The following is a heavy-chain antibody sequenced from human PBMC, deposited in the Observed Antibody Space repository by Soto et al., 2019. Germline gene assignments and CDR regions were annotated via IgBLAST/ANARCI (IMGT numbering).Heavy chain of an antibody. Sequence: EAQLVESGGGLVQPGGSLRLSCAASGFTFSGYAMDWVRQAPGKGLEYVSGISSNGVGTYYANSVQGRFTISRDNSKNTVYLQMGSLRPEDMAVYYCARRARPDFYYMDVWGKGTTVTVSS. D-gene: IGHD6-6*01. CDR3: ARRARPDFYYMDV. CDR2: ISSNGVGT. CDR1: GFTFSGYA. J-gene: IGHJ6*03. V-gene: IGHV3-64*01.